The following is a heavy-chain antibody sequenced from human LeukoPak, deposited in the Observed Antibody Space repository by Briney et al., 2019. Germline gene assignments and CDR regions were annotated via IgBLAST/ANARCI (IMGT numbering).Heavy chain of an antibody. CDR2: INHSGST. V-gene: IGHV4-34*01. Sequence: PSETLSLTCAVYGGSFSGYYWSWIRQPPGKGLEWIGEINHSGSTNYNPSLKSRVTMSVDTSKNQFSLKLSSVTAADTAVYYCAREVGVNHYFDYWGQGTLVTVSS. CDR3: AREVGVNHYFDY. CDR1: GGSFSGYY. J-gene: IGHJ4*02. D-gene: IGHD3-3*01.